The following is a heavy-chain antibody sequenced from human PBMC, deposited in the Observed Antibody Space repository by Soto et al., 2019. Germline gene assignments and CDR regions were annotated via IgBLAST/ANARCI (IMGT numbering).Heavy chain of an antibody. J-gene: IGHJ3*02. V-gene: IGHV2-5*01. CDR3: ALIYQSSDFYHAFNI. D-gene: IGHD3-22*01. CDR2: IYWNDNE. Sequence: SGPTLVNPRQTLTLTCTFSGLSLSTSGVAVGWIRQPPGQAPEWLALIYWNDNERYSPSLKSRLTITKDTSKNQVLLTMTNMDRVDTAKYYCALIYQSSDFYHAFNIWGQGTMVTVSS. CDR1: GLSLSTSGVA.